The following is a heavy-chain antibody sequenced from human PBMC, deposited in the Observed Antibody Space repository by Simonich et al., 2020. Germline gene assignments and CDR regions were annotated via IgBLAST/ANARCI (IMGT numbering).Heavy chain of an antibody. D-gene: IGHD1-26*01. V-gene: IGHV1-8*03. CDR3: ARTYSGSYYYFDY. CDR2: KNRNSGNT. Sequence: QVQLVQSGAEVQKPGASVKVSCKASGYTFTSYDSNGVRQATGKERELMGWKNRNSGNTGYAQKFQGRVTITRNTSISTAYMELSSLRSEDTAVYYCARTYSGSYYYFDYWGQGTLVTVSS. J-gene: IGHJ4*02. CDR1: GYTFTSYD.